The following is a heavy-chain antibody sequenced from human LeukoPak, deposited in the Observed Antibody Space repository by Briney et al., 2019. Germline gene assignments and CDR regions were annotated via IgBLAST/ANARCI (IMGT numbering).Heavy chain of an antibody. J-gene: IGHJ5*02. D-gene: IGHD2-15*01. CDR3: ARPLSLGYCSGGSCYGRGAWFDR. CDR2: NHHSGSS. Sequence: PSGTLSPTCAVPGGSISSSNGGRWYRQPPGKRLQGNGQNHHSGSSNYNPSLKSRVTISVDKSKNQFSLKLRSVTAADTAVYYCARPLSLGYCSGGSCYGRGAWFDRWGQGTLVTVSS. V-gene: IGHV4-4*02. CDR1: GGSISSSNG.